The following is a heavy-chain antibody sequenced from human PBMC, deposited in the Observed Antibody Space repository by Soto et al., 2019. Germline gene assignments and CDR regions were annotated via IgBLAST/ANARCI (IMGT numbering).Heavy chain of an antibody. CDR2: ISYDGSNK. CDR1: GFIFSGYG. CDR3: AKDLPVAGPDY. V-gene: IGHV3-30*18. D-gene: IGHD6-19*01. J-gene: IGHJ4*02. Sequence: GGSLRLSCAASGFIFSGYGMHWVRQAPGKGLEWVAVISYDGSNKYYADSVKGRFTISRDNSKNTLYLQMNSLRAEDTAVYYCAKDLPVAGPDYWGQGTLVTVSS.